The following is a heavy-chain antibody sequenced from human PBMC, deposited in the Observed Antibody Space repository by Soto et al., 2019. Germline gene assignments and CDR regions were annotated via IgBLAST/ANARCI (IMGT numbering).Heavy chain of an antibody. V-gene: IGHV1-69*13. CDR3: ARQFDSDTSGYYYAY. CDR1: GGTFSTNT. J-gene: IGHJ4*02. D-gene: IGHD3-22*01. Sequence: ASVKVSCKASGGTFSTNTISWVRQAPGQGLEWMGGIMPIFGSADYAQKFQGRVTITADEKTRTVYMELSSLRSEDTAVYYCARQFDSDTSGYYYAYWGQGTLVT. CDR2: IMPIFGSA.